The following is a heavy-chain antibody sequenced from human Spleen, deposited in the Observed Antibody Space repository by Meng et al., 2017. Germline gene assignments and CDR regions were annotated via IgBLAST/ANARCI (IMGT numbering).Heavy chain of an antibody. V-gene: IGHV4-31*03. CDR3: ARGDYDGLAY. CDR1: GGSISSGGYY. J-gene: IGHJ4*02. Sequence: QVQLQESGPGLVKPSQTLSLTCTVSGGSISSGGYYWTWIRQHPGKGLEWIGYIYYSGDTYYNPSLKSRVSISVDTSKNQFSLKLASVTAADTAVYYCARGDYDGLAYWGQGTLVTVSS. D-gene: IGHD4-17*01. CDR2: IYYSGDT.